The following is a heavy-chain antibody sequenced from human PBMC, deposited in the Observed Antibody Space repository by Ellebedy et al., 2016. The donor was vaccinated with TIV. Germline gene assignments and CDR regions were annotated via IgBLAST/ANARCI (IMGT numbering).Heavy chain of an antibody. CDR1: GGSFSGYY. V-gene: IGHV4-34*01. CDR2: INHSGST. D-gene: IGHD1-20*01. CDR3: ARHSFGFGVTGEY. J-gene: IGHJ4*02. Sequence: MPSETLSLTCAVYGGSFSGYYWSWIRQPPGKGLEWIGEINHSGSTNYNPSLKSRVTISVDTSKNQFSLKLSSVTAADTAVYYCARHSFGFGVTGEYWGQGTLVTVSS.